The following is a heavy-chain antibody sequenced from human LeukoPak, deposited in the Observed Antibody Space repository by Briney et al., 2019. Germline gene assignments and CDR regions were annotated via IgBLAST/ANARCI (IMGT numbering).Heavy chain of an antibody. V-gene: IGHV4-39*07. Sequence: PSETLSLTCTVSGGSISSSSYYWGWIRQPPGKGLEWIGSIYYSGSTYYNPSLKSRVTISVDTSKNQFSLKLTSVTATDTAVYYCVRDRDSGTYYYYYGMDVWGQGTPVTVSS. D-gene: IGHD1-26*01. J-gene: IGHJ6*02. CDR3: VRDRDSGTYYYYYGMDV. CDR1: GGSISSSSYY. CDR2: IYYSGST.